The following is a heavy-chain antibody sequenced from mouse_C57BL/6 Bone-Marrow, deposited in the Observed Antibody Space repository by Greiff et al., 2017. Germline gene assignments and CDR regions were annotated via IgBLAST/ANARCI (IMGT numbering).Heavy chain of an antibody. J-gene: IGHJ4*01. Sequence: EVMLVESGGGLVKPGGSLKLSCAASGFTFSDYGMHWVRQAPEKGLEWVAYISSGSSTIYYADTVKGRFTISRDNAKNTLFLQMTSLRSEDTAMYYCASPNGNYYAMDYWGQGTSVTVSS. CDR1: GFTFSDYG. V-gene: IGHV5-17*01. D-gene: IGHD2-1*01. CDR3: ASPNGNYYAMDY. CDR2: ISSGSSTI.